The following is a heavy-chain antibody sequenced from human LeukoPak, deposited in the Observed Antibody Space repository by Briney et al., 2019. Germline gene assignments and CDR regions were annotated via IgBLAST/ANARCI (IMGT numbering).Heavy chain of an antibody. V-gene: IGHV1-46*01. CDR3: ARAYYDFWSGYPGLDP. Sequence: GASVKVSCKASGYTFTSYYMHWVRQAPGQGLEWMGIINPSGGSTSYAQKFQGRVTMTRDTSTSTVYMELSSLRSEDTAVYYCARAYYDFWSGYPGLDPWGQGTLVTVSS. D-gene: IGHD3-3*01. CDR2: INPSGGST. J-gene: IGHJ5*02. CDR1: GYTFTSYY.